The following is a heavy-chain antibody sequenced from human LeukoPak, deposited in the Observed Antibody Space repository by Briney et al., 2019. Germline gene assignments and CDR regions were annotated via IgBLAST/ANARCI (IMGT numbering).Heavy chain of an antibody. J-gene: IGHJ3*02. V-gene: IGHV4-31*03. CDR2: IYYSRST. CDR1: GGSISSGGYY. D-gene: IGHD3-22*01. CDR3: ASTEKYYYDSSGYFHDAFDI. Sequence: SQTLSLTCTVSGGSISSGGYYWSWIRQHPGTGLEWIGYIYYSRSTYYNPSLKSRVTISVDTSKNQFSLKLSSVTAADTAVYYCASTEKYYYDSSGYFHDAFDIWGQGTMVTVSS.